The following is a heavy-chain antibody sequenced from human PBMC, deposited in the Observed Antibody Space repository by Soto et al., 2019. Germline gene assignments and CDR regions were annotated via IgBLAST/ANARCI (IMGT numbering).Heavy chain of an antibody. V-gene: IGHV3-7*01. CDR1: GFTFTSYW. J-gene: IGHJ4*02. Sequence: EVQLVESGGGLVQPGGSLRVSCAASGFTFTSYWMSRVRQAPGKGLEWVANIKEDGSAKYYLDSVKGRFTISRDNAKNSLYLQMSSLRAEDTAVHYCAREDFYRFDYWGQGNLVTVS. CDR2: IKEDGSAK. CDR3: AREDFYRFDY.